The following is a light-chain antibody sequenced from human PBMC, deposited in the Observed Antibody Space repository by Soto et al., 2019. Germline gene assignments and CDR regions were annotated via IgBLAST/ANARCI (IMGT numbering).Light chain of an antibody. V-gene: IGKV3-20*01. CDR1: QSVSNY. CDR3: QQYGGSPQT. J-gene: IGKJ1*01. CDR2: GAS. Sequence: EIVLTQSPGTLSLSPGEGATLSCRASQSVSNYLAWYQHKPGQAPRLLIYGASSRATGIPDRFSGSGSETDFTLTISRLEPEDFVVYCCQQYGGSPQTFGQGTKV.